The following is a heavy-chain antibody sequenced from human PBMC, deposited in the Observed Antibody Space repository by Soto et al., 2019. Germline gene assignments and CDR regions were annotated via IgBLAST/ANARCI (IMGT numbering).Heavy chain of an antibody. CDR1: GYTFNTYF. CDR2: TNAYSGES. Sequence: QVQLLQSGPETKKPGASVRISCKVSGYTFNTYFISGVSWVRQAPGQGLEWVGWTNAYSGESNNARRFQGRITLTADQSTNTVYLELNSLRPDDSAVYFCTRDEIQSCGRLGCYHYDLWGQGTLVTVSS. CDR3: TRDEIQSCGRLGCYHYDL. V-gene: IGHV1-18*04. J-gene: IGHJ4*02. D-gene: IGHD2-2*01.